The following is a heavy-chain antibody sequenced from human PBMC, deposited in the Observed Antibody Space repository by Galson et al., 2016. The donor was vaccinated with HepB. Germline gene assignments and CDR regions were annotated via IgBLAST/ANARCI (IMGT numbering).Heavy chain of an antibody. V-gene: IGHV1-18*04. J-gene: IGHJ2*01. CDR1: GYIFTNHA. D-gene: IGHD1-14*01. CDR3: ARGAKVAAGLTGPYWFFDL. Sequence: SVKVSCKASGYIFTNHAFSWVRQAPGQSLEWMGWIDTKNGNTVYARKLQGRVTMTTDTSTNTAYMELTSLRSDDTAVYYCARGAKVAAGLTGPYWFFDLWGRGTLVTVSS. CDR2: IDTKNGNT.